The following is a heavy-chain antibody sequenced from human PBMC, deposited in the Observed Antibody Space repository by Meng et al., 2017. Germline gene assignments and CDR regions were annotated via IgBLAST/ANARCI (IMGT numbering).Heavy chain of an antibody. CDR2: IDPKNGDT. J-gene: IGHJ4*02. CDR3: ARDEDISAAGKLFGDY. V-gene: IGHV1-2*06. Sequence: VQAVPSGAEVKQPGASVKVSCKPSGYNFPDYYIHWVRQAPGQGLEWMGRIDPKNGDTHYAQKFQGRVTMTGDTSISTAYMDLSGLRSDDTAVYYRARDEDISAAGKLFGDYWGQGTLVTVSS. CDR1: GYNFPDYY. D-gene: IGHD6-13*01.